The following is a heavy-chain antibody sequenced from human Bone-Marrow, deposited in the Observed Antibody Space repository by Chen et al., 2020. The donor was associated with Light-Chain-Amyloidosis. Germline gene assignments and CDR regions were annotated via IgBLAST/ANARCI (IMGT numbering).Heavy chain of an antibody. V-gene: IGHV4-39*01. J-gene: IGHJ3*02. CDR2: GFENGTT. Sequence: QLRLQESGPGLVKPSETLFLTCDVPSGSLSTSAYYWAWIRQSPGKGLEWIASGFENGTTFQKMALKSRITMSVHKTRDQLSLTMTSVTVADTAMYNCARQKNPQFWSGDNDVFDMWGRGTFVSVSS. CDR1: SGSLSTSAYY. CDR3: ARQKNPQFWSGDNDVFDM. D-gene: IGHD3-3*01.